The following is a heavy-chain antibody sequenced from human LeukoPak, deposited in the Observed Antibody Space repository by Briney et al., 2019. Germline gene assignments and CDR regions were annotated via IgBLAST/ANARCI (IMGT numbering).Heavy chain of an antibody. D-gene: IGHD3-22*01. J-gene: IGHJ3*02. CDR3: ARDSNRLYYYDSSGYGGAFVI. CDR2: IKQDGSEK. CDR1: GFTFSSYW. Sequence: PGGSLRLSCAASGFTFSSYWMSWVRQAPGKGLEWVANIKQDGSEKYYVDSVKGRFTISRDNAKNSLYLQMNSLRAEDTAVYYCARDSNRLYYYDSSGYGGAFVIWGQGTMVTVSS. V-gene: IGHV3-7*01.